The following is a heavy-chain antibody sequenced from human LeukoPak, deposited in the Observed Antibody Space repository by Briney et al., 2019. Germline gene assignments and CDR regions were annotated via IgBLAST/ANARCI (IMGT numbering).Heavy chain of an antibody. J-gene: IGHJ4*02. CDR2: ISYDGSNK. D-gene: IGHD1-1*01. CDR3: TRDWNDLDY. CDR1: GFIFSNYG. V-gene: IGHV3-30*03. Sequence: PGRSLRLSCAASGFIFSNYGMHWVRQAPGKGLEWVAVISYDGSNKYYADSVKGRFTISRDNSRNMLYLQMNSLRAEDTAVYYSTRDWNDLDYWGQGTLVTVSP.